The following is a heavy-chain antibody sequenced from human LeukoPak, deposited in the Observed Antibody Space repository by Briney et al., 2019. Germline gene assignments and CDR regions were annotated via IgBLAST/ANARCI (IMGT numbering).Heavy chain of an antibody. CDR2: INTNTGNP. V-gene: IGHV7-4-1*02. CDR1: GYTFTSYA. Sequence: ASVKVSCKASGYTFTSYAMNWVRQAPGQGLEWMGWINTNTGNPTYAQGFTGGFVSSLDTSVSTAYLQISSLKAEDTAVYYCARGGREQWLTCFDYWGQGTLVTVSS. J-gene: IGHJ4*02. CDR3: ARGGREQWLTCFDY. D-gene: IGHD6-19*01.